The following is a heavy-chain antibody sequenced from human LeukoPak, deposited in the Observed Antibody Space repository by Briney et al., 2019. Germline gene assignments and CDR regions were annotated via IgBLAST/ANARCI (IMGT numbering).Heavy chain of an antibody. V-gene: IGHV1-2*02. CDR3: ARANDYGDSFDAFDI. D-gene: IGHD4-17*01. Sequence: ASVKVSCKASGYTFTGYYMHWVRQAPGQGLEWMGWINPNSGGTNYAQKFQGRVTMTRDTSISTAYMELSGLRSDDTAVYYCARANDYGDSFDAFDIWGQGTMVTVSS. J-gene: IGHJ3*02. CDR1: GYTFTGYY. CDR2: INPNSGGT.